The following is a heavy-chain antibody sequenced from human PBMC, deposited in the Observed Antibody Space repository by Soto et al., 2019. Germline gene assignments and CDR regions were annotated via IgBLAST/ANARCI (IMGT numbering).Heavy chain of an antibody. CDR2: ITADGGT. V-gene: IGHV3-23*01. CDR3: APHVSCSGGSCQYDAFAI. CDR1: EFTVSGHA. J-gene: IGHJ3*02. D-gene: IGHD2-15*01. Sequence: EVQVLESGGGLVQPGGSLRLSCEGSEFTVSGHAMTWIRQAPGKGPEWVSTITADGGTYYADSVKGRFAMSRDTSENTLYLQMNSLGAEDTAAYYCAPHVSCSGGSCQYDAFAIRGQRTMVTVSS.